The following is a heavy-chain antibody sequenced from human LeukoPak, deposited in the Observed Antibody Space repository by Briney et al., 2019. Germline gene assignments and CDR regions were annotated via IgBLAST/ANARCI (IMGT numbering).Heavy chain of an antibody. J-gene: IGHJ4*02. V-gene: IGHV4-30-2*05. D-gene: IGHD3-22*01. CDR1: GGSISSGGYY. CDR2: IYHSGST. Sequence: SQTLSLTCTVSGGSISSGGYYWSWIRQPPGKGLEWIGYIYHSGSTYYNPSLKSRVTISVDTSKNQFSLKLSSVTAADTAVYYCARVYYYDSSGYLIDYWGQGTLVTVSS. CDR3: ARVYYYDSSGYLIDY.